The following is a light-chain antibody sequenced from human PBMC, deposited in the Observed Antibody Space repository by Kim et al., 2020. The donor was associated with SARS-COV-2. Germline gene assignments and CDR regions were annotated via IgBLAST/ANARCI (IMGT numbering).Light chain of an antibody. CDR1: QSVTSNH. J-gene: IGKJ1*01. CDR2: GAS. CDR3: HQYGISRT. Sequence: LSPGERATLSCRAKQSVTSNHLAWYQQKPGQAPRLLIYGASRRATGIPSRFSGSGSGTDFTLTISRLEPEDFAVYFCHQYGISRTFGQGTKVDIK. V-gene: IGKV3-20*01.